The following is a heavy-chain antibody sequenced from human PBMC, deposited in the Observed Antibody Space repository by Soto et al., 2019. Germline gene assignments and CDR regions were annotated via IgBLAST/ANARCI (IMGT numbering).Heavy chain of an antibody. D-gene: IGHD3-22*01. J-gene: IGHJ6*02. CDR3: ARDGSGYRSRASPMDV. CDR2: IIPIFGTA. V-gene: IGHV1-69*01. Sequence: QVQLVQSGAEVKKPGSSVKVSCKAPGDTFSSYAISWVRQAPGQGLEWMGGIIPIFGTANYAQKFQGRVTITADESTSTAYMELSSLRSEDTAVYYCARDGSGYRSRASPMDVWGQGTTVTVSS. CDR1: GDTFSSYA.